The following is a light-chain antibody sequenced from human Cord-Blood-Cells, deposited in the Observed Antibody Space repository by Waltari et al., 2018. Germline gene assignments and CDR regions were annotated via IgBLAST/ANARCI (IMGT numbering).Light chain of an antibody. V-gene: IGLV3-25*03. CDR1: PLPKQY. Sequence: SYELTQPPSVSVSPGQTARITCPGDPLPKQYAYWYQQKPAQAPVLVIYKDSERPSGIPERFSGSSSGTTVTLTISGVQAEDEADYYCQSADSSGTYWVFGGGTKLTVL. J-gene: IGLJ3*02. CDR3: QSADSSGTYWV. CDR2: KDS.